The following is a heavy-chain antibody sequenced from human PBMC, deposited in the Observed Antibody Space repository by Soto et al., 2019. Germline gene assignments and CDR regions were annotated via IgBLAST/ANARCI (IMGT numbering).Heavy chain of an antibody. D-gene: IGHD6-6*01. J-gene: IGHJ2*01. CDR3: AKGRPPFDL. Sequence: EVQLLESGGGLVQPGGSLRLSCAASQFTFSYYAMGWVRQAPGKGLEWVSLISGAGGSTNYADSVKGRFAISRDNSENTLYLQMNSLSAEDTAVYYCAKGRPPFDLWGRGTLVILSS. CDR2: ISGAGGST. CDR1: QFTFSYYA. V-gene: IGHV3-23*01.